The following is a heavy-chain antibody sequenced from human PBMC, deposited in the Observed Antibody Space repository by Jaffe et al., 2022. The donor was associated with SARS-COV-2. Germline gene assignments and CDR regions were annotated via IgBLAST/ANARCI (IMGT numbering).Heavy chain of an antibody. CDR2: ISYDGSNK. CDR1: GFTFSSYG. D-gene: IGHD4-4*01. Sequence: QVQLVESGGGVVQPGRSLRLSCAASGFTFSSYGMHWVRQAPGKGLEWVAVISYDGSNKYYADSVKGRFTISRDNSKNTLYLQMNSLRAEDTAVYYCAKDTYSIPGGGFDYWGQGTLVTVSS. CDR3: AKDTYSIPGGGFDY. J-gene: IGHJ4*02. V-gene: IGHV3-30*18.